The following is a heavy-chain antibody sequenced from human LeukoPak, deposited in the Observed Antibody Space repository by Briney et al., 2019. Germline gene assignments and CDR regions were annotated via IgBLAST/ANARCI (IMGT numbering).Heavy chain of an antibody. D-gene: IGHD6-13*01. CDR1: GGTFSSYA. Sequence: SVKVSCKASGGTFSSYAISWVRQAPGQGLEWMGRIIPILGIANYAQKFQGRVTITADKSTSTAYMELSSLRSDDTAVYYCARDKIGYSSSLDAFDIWGQGTMVTVSS. CDR2: IIPILGIA. CDR3: ARDKIGYSSSLDAFDI. J-gene: IGHJ3*02. V-gene: IGHV1-69*04.